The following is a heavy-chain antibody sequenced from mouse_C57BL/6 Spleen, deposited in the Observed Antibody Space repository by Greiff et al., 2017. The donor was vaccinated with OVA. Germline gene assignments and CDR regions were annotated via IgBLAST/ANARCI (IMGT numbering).Heavy chain of an antibody. D-gene: IGHD6-5*01. J-gene: IGHJ4*01. CDR1: GYTFTSYW. CDR2: LDPNSGGT. V-gene: IGHV1-72*01. CDR3: AREGPYAVMDY. Sequence: QVQLQQPGAELVKPGASVKLSCKASGYTFTSYWMHWVKQRPGRGLEWVGRLDPNSGGTKYTAKFKSKATLTVDQPSSTASMQLSSLTSEDSAVDYCAREGPYAVMDYWGQGTSVTVSS.